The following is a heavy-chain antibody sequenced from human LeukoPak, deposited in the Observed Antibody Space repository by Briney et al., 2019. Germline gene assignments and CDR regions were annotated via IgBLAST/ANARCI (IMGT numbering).Heavy chain of an antibody. Sequence: PGGSLRLSCAASGFTFSSDSMNWVRQAPGKELAWVSSIRSGSSYISYADSVKGRFTISRDNAKNSLYLQVNSLRAEDTAVYYCARVTSSSLYSFDYWGQGTLVTVSS. CDR2: IRSGSSYI. CDR3: ARVTSSSLYSFDY. V-gene: IGHV3-21*01. CDR1: GFTFSSDS. D-gene: IGHD6-13*01. J-gene: IGHJ4*02.